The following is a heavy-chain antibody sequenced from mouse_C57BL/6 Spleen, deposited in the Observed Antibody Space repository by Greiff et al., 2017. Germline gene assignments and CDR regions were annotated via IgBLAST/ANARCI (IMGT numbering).Heavy chain of an antibody. D-gene: IGHD1-1*01. CDR1: GYSFTGYY. Sequence: VQLQQSGPELVKPGASVKISCKASGYSFTGYYMNWVKQSPEKSLEWIGEINPSTGGNTYNPKFKAKATLTVDKSSSTAYMQLMSRTSEDSAVYYCARGDTDHAMDYWGQGTSVTVSS. V-gene: IGHV1-42*01. J-gene: IGHJ4*01. CDR3: ARGDTDHAMDY. CDR2: INPSTGGN.